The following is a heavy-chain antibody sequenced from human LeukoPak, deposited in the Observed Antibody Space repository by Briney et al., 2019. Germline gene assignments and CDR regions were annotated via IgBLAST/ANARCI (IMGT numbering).Heavy chain of an antibody. J-gene: IGHJ4*02. CDR1: GYTFTSYA. CDR2: INAGNGNT. V-gene: IGHV1-3*01. CDR3: AKDYDPGLGWYYDY. Sequence: GASVKVSCKASGYTFTSYAMHWVRQAPGQRLEWMGWINAGNGNTKYSQKFQGRVTITRDTSASTAYMELSSLRSEDTAVYYCAKDYDPGLGWYYDYWGQGTLVTVSS. D-gene: IGHD2-21*01.